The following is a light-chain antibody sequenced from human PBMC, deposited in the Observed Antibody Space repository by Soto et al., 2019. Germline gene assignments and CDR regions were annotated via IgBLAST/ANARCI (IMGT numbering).Light chain of an antibody. V-gene: IGLV2-8*01. CDR1: SSDVGGYNY. CDR3: SSHAGSNNVI. Sequence: QSALTQPPSASGSPGQSVTISCTGTSSDVGGYNYVSWYQQYPGKAPKLMIYEVSKRPSGVPDRFSGSKSGNTASLTVSGLQAEDEADYHCSSHAGSNNVIFGGGTKLTVL. J-gene: IGLJ2*01. CDR2: EVS.